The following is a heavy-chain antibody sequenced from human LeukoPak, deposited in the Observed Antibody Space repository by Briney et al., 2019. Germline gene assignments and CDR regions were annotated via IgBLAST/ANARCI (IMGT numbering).Heavy chain of an antibody. D-gene: IGHD1-1*01. J-gene: IGHJ4*02. V-gene: IGHV3-73*01. Sequence: PGGSLRLSCAASGFNFSGSAMHWVRQASGKGLEWVGRVRSKTNSCATAYVASVKGRFTISRDDSKSTAYLQMNSLKTEDTAVYYCTRLSMELVDYWGQGTLVTVSS. CDR1: GFNFSGSA. CDR3: TRLSMELVDY. CDR2: VRSKTNSCAT.